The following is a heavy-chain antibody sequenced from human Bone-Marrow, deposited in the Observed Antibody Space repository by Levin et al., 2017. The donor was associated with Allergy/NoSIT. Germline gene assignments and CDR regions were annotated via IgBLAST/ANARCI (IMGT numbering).Heavy chain of an antibody. D-gene: IGHD2-2*03. Sequence: HAGGSLRLSCAASGFSFSSYGMHWVRQAPGKGLEWVAVISYDGNNKFYADSVKGRFAVSRDNSKNTLNLQMNSLRAEDTAVYYCARDLDVVVVSVPYYGMDVWGQGTTVTVSS. CDR3: ARDLDVVVVSVPYYGMDV. V-gene: IGHV3-30*03. CDR1: GFSFSSYG. CDR2: ISYDGNNK. J-gene: IGHJ6*02.